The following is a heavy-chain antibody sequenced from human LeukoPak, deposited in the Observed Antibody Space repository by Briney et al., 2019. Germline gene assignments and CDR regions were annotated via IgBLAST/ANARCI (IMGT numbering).Heavy chain of an antibody. CDR3: ARDTSYGFTNNWFDP. J-gene: IGHJ5*02. Sequence: ASVKVSCTASGYTFTGYYMHWVRQAPGQGLEWMGWINPNSGGTNYAQKFQGRVTMTRDTSISTAYMELSRLRSDDTAVYYCARDTSYGFTNNWFDPWGQGTLVTVSS. D-gene: IGHD5-18*01. CDR2: INPNSGGT. V-gene: IGHV1-2*02. CDR1: GYTFTGYY.